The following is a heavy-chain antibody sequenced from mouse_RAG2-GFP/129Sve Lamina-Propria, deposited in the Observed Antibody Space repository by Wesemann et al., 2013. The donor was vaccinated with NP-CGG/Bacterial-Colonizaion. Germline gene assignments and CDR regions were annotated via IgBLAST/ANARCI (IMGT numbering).Heavy chain of an antibody. V-gene: IGHV3-6*01. D-gene: IGHD2-3*01. Sequence: DVQLQESGPGLVKPSQSLSLTCSVTGYSITSGYYWNWIRQFPGNKLEWMGYISYDGSNNYNPSLKNRISITRDTSKNQFFLKLNSVTTEDTATYYCAKDGSFAYWGQGDSGHCL. CDR1: GYSITSGYY. CDR2: ISYDGSN. J-gene: IGHJ3*01. CDR3: AKDGSFAY.